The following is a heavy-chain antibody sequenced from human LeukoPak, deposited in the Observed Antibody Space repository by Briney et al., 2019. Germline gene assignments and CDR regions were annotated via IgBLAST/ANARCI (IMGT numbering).Heavy chain of an antibody. CDR1: GGSLSSGGYY. CDR2: IYYSGST. J-gene: IGHJ4*02. V-gene: IGHV4-31*03. D-gene: IGHD1-14*01. CDR3: ARVSSARNGFDY. Sequence: SETLSLTCTVSGGSLSSGGYYWSWIRHHPGMGLGWIGSIYYSGSTYCTPSLRSRVNILVDTSKSQFALNLTSVTAADTAVYYCARVSSARNGFDYWGQGTLVTVSS.